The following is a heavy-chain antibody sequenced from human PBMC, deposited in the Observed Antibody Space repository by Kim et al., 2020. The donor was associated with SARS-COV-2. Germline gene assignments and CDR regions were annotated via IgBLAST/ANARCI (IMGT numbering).Heavy chain of an antibody. V-gene: IGHV3-48*02. J-gene: IGHJ5*02. CDR2: INSDGSVI. CDR3: ARDLPYFDYFWDSSTRDT. D-gene: IGHD3-16*01. CDR1: GFDFSGYV. Sequence: GGSLRLSCEASGFDFSGYVMNWVRQAPGKGLEWVSYINSDGSVISYGDSVKGRFTISRDNAKKSLHLQMNSLRDEDTAVYFCARDLPYFDYFWDSSTRDTWGQETLLSVPS.